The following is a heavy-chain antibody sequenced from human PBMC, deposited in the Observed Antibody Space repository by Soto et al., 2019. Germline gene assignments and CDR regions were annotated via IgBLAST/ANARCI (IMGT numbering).Heavy chain of an antibody. D-gene: IGHD3-10*01. CDR1: GFTFSSYG. V-gene: IGHV3-30*18. Sequence: QVQLVESGGGVVQPGRSLRLSCAASGFTFSSYGMHWVRQAPGKGLEWVAVISYDGSNKYYADSVKGRFTISRDNSKNTLYLQMNSLRAEDTAVYYCAKEAYYGSGAFEIWGQGTMVTVSS. CDR2: ISYDGSNK. J-gene: IGHJ3*02. CDR3: AKEAYYGSGAFEI.